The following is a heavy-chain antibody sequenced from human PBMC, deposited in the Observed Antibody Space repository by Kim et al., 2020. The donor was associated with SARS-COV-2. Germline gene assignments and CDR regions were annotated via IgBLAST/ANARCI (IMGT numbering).Heavy chain of an antibody. Sequence: RFTISRDNAKNTLYLQMNSLRAEDTAVYYCARDRYLSWFGGHDYYYGMDVWGQGTTVTVSS. J-gene: IGHJ6*02. D-gene: IGHD3-10*01. CDR3: ARDRYLSWFGGHDYYYGMDV. V-gene: IGHV3-30*01.